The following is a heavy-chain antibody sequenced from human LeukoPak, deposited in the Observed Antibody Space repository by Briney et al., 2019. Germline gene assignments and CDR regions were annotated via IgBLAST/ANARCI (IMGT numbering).Heavy chain of an antibody. CDR1: GYTFTSYD. D-gene: IGHD3-9*01. CDR2: MNPNSGNT. CDR3: ARGRGIDYDIWTGYYGDV. Sequence: GASVKVSCKASGYTFTSYDINWVRQATGQGLEWMGWMNPNSGNTGYAQKFQGRVTMTRNTSISTAYMELSSLRSEGTAVYYCARGRGIDYDIWTGYYGDVWGKGTTVTVSS. J-gene: IGHJ6*04. V-gene: IGHV1-8*01.